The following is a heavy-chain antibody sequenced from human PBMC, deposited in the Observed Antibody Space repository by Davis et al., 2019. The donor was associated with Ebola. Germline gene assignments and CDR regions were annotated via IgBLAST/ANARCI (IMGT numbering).Heavy chain of an antibody. CDR1: GGSISSSSYY. Sequence: SETLSLTCTVSGGSISSSSYYWGWIRQPPGTGLEWIGSIYYSGSTYYNPSLKSRVTISVDTSKNQFSLKLSSVTAADTAVYYCASSVLRFLEWLLSDYYGMDVWGKGTTVTVSS. J-gene: IGHJ6*04. CDR3: ASSVLRFLEWLLSDYYGMDV. CDR2: IYYSGST. V-gene: IGHV4-39*01. D-gene: IGHD3-3*01.